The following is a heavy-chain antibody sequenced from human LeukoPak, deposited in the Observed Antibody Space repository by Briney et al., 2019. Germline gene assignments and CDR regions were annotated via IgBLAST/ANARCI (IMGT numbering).Heavy chain of an antibody. CDR1: GFTFSSYG. J-gene: IGHJ4*02. CDR2: ISYDGSNK. Sequence: GGSLRLSCAASGFTFSSYGMHWVRQAPGKGLEWVTVISYDGSNKYYADSVKGRFTISRDNSKNTLYLQMNSLGAEDTAVYYCAKGGHYYDRSGGLGYWGQGTLVTVSS. CDR3: AKGGHYYDRSGGLGY. V-gene: IGHV3-30*18. D-gene: IGHD3-22*01.